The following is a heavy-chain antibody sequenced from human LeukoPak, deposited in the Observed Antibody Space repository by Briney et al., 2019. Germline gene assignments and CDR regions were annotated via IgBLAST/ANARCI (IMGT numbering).Heavy chain of an antibody. CDR2: IKQDGSEK. J-gene: IGHJ4*02. D-gene: IGHD3-10*01. Sequence: GGSLRLSCAASGFTFSSYWMSWVRQAPGKGLEWVANIKQDGSEKYYVDSVKGRFTISRDNAKNSLYLQMNSLRAEDTAVYYCAKGGLSVKLGRTDFWGQGTLVTVSS. CDR3: AKGGLSVKLGRTDF. CDR1: GFTFSSYW. V-gene: IGHV3-7*01.